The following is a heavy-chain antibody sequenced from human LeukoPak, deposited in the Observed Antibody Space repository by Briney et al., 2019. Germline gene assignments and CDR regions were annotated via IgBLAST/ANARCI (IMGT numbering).Heavy chain of an antibody. CDR3: ARVFNPEVSSGWSQGETGNYFDY. CDR1: GGSISSSSYY. V-gene: IGHV4-39*07. D-gene: IGHD6-19*01. CDR2: IYYSGST. J-gene: IGHJ4*02. Sequence: SETLSLTCTVSGGSISSSSYYWGWIRQPPGKGLEWIGSIYYSGSTYYNPSLKSRVTISVDTSKNQFSLKLSSVTAADTAVYYCARVFNPEVSSGWSQGETGNYFDYWGQGTLVTVSS.